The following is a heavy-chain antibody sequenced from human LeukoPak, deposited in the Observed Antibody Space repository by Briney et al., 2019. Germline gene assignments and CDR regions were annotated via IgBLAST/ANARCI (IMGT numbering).Heavy chain of an antibody. J-gene: IGHJ5*02. CDR3: ARDLASTGTQGWFDP. CDR2: IRNDGRSK. D-gene: IGHD1-1*01. V-gene: IGHV3-30*02. Sequence: GSLRLSCAASGFTFSSYWMSWVRQAPGKGLEWVAFIRNDGRSKYYADSVKGRFTISADNSENTLFLQMNSLRGDDTAVYYCARDLASTGTQGWFDPWGQGTVVTVSS. CDR1: GFTFSSYW.